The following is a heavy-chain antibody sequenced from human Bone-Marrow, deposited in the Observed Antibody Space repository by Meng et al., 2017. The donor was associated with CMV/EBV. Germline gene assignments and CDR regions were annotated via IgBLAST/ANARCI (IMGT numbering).Heavy chain of an antibody. V-gene: IGHV3-48*03. CDR3: ARVTQLELRPSSYYGMDV. D-gene: IGHD1-7*01. CDR1: GFTFSSYE. CDR2: ISSSGSTI. J-gene: IGHJ6*02. Sequence: GESLKISCAASGFTFSSYEMNWVRQAPGKGLEWVSYISSSGSTIYYADSVKGRFTISRDNAKNSLYLQMNSLRAEDTAVYYCARVTQLELRPSSYYGMDVWGQRTTVTVSS.